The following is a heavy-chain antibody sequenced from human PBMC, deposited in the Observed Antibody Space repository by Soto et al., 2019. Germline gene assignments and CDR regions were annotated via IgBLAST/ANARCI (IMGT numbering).Heavy chain of an antibody. D-gene: IGHD5-12*01. CDR3: AKGKVATIKYYGMDV. CDR1: GFMFEDYA. CDR2: ISWNRGDI. Sequence: EGELVESGGGLVQPGRSLTLAYAASGFMFEDYAMHWVRQVPGKGLEWVSGISWNRGDIAYVDSVKGRFTISRDNAKKSLTLQMNSLRPEDTALYYCAKGKVATIKYYGMDVWGQGTTVIVSS. V-gene: IGHV3-9*01. J-gene: IGHJ6*02.